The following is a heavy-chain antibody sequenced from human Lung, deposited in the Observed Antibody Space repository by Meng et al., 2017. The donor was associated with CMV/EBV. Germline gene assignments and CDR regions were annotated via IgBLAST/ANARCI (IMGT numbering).Heavy chain of an antibody. D-gene: IGHD4-23*01. V-gene: IGHV4-61*01. CDR2: IYYSGST. CDR1: GVSVSSGSYY. J-gene: IGHJ4*02. CDR3: ARGGGTTVAPTLDY. Sequence: SGVSVSSGSYYWSWIRQPPGKTLEWIGYIYYSGSTNYNSSLKGRVIISADTSKNQFSLKLSSVTAADTAVYYCARGGGTTVAPTLDYWGQGTLVTVSS.